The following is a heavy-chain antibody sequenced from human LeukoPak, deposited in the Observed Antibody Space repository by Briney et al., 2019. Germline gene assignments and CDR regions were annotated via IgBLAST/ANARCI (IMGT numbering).Heavy chain of an antibody. Sequence: GGSLRLSCAASGFTFSSYGMSWVRQAPGKGLEWVANIREERGQEYYVDSVKGRFTISKNSAKNSLYLQMNTLRVEDTAMYYCASLDTAKQPLANHWGQGTLVTVSS. CDR1: GFTFSSYG. CDR3: ASLDTAKQPLANH. CDR2: IREERGQE. V-gene: IGHV3-7*03. J-gene: IGHJ5*02. D-gene: IGHD5-18*01.